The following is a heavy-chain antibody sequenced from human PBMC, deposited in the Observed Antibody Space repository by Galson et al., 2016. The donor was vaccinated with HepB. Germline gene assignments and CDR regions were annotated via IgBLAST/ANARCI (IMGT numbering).Heavy chain of an antibody. CDR3: VREDYGDDPVYYYYYGMDV. D-gene: IGHD4-17*01. V-gene: IGHV3-74*01. J-gene: IGHJ6*02. CDR1: GFAFSSHW. Sequence: SLRLSCAASGFAFSSHWMHWVRQVPGKGLVWVSRINSDGSSPIYEDSVRGRFTISRDNAKNMLYLEMNSLRAEDTALYYCVREDYGDDPVYYYYYGMDVWGQGTTASVSS. CDR2: INSDGSSP.